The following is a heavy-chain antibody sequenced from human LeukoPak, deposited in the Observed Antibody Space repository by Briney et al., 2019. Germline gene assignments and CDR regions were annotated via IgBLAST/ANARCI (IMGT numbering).Heavy chain of an antibody. J-gene: IGHJ4*02. Sequence: GGSLRLSCAASGFTFSSYGMHWVRQAPGKGLEWVAVISYDGSNKYYADSVKGRFTISRDNSKNTLYLQMHSLRAEDTAVYYCAKIGTGDPFDYWGQGTLVTVSS. CDR3: AKIGTGDPFDY. D-gene: IGHD3/OR15-3a*01. CDR2: ISYDGSNK. CDR1: GFTFSSYG. V-gene: IGHV3-30*18.